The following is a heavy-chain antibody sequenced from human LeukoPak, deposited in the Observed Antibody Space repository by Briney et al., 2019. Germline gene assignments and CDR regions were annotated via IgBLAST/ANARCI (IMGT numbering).Heavy chain of an antibody. CDR3: ARVATMVRGVYNWFDP. D-gene: IGHD3-10*01. V-gene: IGHV1-8*01. Sequence: ASVKVSCKASGYTFTSYDINWVRQATGQGLEWMGWMNPNSGNTGYAQKFQGRVTMTRNTSISTAYMELSSLRSEDTAVYYCARVATMVRGVYNWFDPWGQGTLVTVSS. J-gene: IGHJ5*02. CDR1: GYTFTSYD. CDR2: MNPNSGNT.